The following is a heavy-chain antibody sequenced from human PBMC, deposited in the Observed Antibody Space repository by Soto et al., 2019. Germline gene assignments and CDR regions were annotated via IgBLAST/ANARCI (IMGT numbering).Heavy chain of an antibody. CDR3: ARHSIAVAPRVGWFDP. V-gene: IGHV2-26*01. CDR2: IFSNDEK. Sequence: QVTLKESGPVLVKPTETLTLTCTVSGFSLSNARMGVSWIRQPPGKALEWLAHIFSNDEKSYSTSLKSRLTIAKDTSKSQVVLTMTNMDPVDTATYSCARHSIAVAPRVGWFDPWGQGTLVTVSS. CDR1: GFSLSNARMG. J-gene: IGHJ5*02. D-gene: IGHD6-19*01.